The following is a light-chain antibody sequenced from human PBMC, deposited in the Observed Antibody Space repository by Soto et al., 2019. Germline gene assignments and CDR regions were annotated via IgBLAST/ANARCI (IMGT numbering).Light chain of an antibody. CDR2: DVS. V-gene: IGKV1-5*01. CDR3: QHTTDFT. CDR1: SSKW. J-gene: IGKJ2*01. Sequence: DIQMTHSPSTLAASVGDTVTMTCRSSSKWLAWYQKKPGKAPKLLIYDVSNLERGVPPRFSGSTSGAESTLTIPGLQHDDLGTYYCQHTTDFTFGQGTKVDIK.